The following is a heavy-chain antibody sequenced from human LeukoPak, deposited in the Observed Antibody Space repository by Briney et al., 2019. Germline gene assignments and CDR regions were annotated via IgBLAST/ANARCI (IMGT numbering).Heavy chain of an antibody. CDR1: GDSVSSNSAA. V-gene: IGHV6-1*01. J-gene: IGHJ4*02. CDR3: ASLGSGSPLHDY. CDR2: TYHRSKWYN. Sequence: SQTLSLTCAISGDSVSSNSAARNWIRQSPSRGLQWLGRTYHRSKWYNDYAVSVKSRITINPDTSKNQFSLQLNSVTPDDTAVYYCASLGSGSPLHDYWGQGTLVTVYS. D-gene: IGHD3-10*01.